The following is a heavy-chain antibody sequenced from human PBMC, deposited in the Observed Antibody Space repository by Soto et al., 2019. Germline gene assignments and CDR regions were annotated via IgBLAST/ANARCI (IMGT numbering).Heavy chain of an antibody. V-gene: IGHV4-31*03. Sequence: LSLTCTVSGGSISSGGYYWSWIRQHPGKGLEWIGYIYYSGSTYYNPSLKSRVTISVETSKNQFSLKLSSVTAADTAVYYCAGGGNSPEYFQHWGQGTLVTVSS. D-gene: IGHD2-21*02. CDR1: GGSISSGGYY. J-gene: IGHJ1*01. CDR2: IYYSGST. CDR3: AGGGNSPEYFQH.